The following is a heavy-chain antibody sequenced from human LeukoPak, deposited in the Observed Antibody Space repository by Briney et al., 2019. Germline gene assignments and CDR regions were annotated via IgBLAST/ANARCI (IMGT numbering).Heavy chain of an antibody. J-gene: IGHJ4*02. CDR3: ARYSSGSFDFDY. CDR1: GYTFTGYD. Sequence: ASVKVSCKASGYTFTGYDINWVRQATGQGLEWMGWMNPNSGNTGYAQKFQGRVTMTRNTSISTAYMELSSLRSEDTAVYYCARYSSGSFDFDYWGQGTLVTVSS. CDR2: MNPNSGNT. V-gene: IGHV1-8*01. D-gene: IGHD6-19*01.